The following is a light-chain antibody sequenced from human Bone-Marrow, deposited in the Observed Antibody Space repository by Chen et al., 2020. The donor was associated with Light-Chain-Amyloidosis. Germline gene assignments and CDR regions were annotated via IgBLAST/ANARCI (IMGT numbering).Light chain of an antibody. Sequence: SYVLTQPSSVSVAPGQTATIACGGNNIGSTSVHWYQQTPGQAPLLVVYDDSDRPSGIPGRLSGSSSGNTATLTISRVEAGDEADYYCQVWDRSSDRPVFGGGTKLTVL. CDR3: QVWDRSSDRPV. CDR1: NIGSTS. CDR2: DDS. V-gene: IGLV3-21*02. J-gene: IGLJ3*02.